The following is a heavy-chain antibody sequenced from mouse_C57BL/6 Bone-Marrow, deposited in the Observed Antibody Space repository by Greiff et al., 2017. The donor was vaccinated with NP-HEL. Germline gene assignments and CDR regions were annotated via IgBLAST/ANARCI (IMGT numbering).Heavy chain of an antibody. CDR2: INPNYGTT. D-gene: IGHD1-1*01. CDR1: GYSFTDYN. V-gene: IGHV1-39*01. CDR3: ARGAYGSSPFAY. Sequence: VHVKQSGPELVKPGASVKISCKASGYSFTDYNMNWVKQSNGKSLEWIGVINPNYGTTSYNQKFKGKATLTVDQSPSTAYMQLNSLTSEDSAVYYCARGAYGSSPFAYWGQGTLVTVSA. J-gene: IGHJ3*01.